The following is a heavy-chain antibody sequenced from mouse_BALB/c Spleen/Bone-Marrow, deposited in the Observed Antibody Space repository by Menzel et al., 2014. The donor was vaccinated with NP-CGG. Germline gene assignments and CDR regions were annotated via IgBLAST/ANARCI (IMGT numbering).Heavy chain of an antibody. D-gene: IGHD3-1*01. V-gene: IGHV5-9-4*01. CDR2: ISSGGSYT. CDR3: ARDISGYFDY. J-gene: IGHJ2*01. Sequence: EVKLADSGGGFVKPGGSLKLSCAASGFTFSYYGMSWVRQSPEKRLEWVAEISSGGSYTYYPDTVTGRFTISRDDANNSLYLEMSSLRSEDTAMYYCARDISGYFDYWGQGTTLTVSS. CDR1: GFTFSYYG.